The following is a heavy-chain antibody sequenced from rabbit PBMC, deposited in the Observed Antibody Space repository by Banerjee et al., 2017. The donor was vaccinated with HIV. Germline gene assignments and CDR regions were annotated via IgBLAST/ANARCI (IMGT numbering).Heavy chain of an antibody. D-gene: IGHD4-2*01. CDR3: ARAYAGDASYAYAGYYYGMDL. J-gene: IGHJ6*01. V-gene: IGHV1S45*01. Sequence: QEQLVESGGGLVQPGASLTLTCTASGFSFSSGYWICWVRQAPGKGLEWIGCIGAGSGTTYYATWAKGRFTISKTSSSTVTLQMTSLTAADTATYFCARAYAGDASYAYAGYYYGMDLWGQGTLVTVS. CDR1: GFSFSSGYW. CDR2: IGAGSGTT.